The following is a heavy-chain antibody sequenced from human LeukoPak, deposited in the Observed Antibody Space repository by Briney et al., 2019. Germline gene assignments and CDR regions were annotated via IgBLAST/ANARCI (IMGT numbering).Heavy chain of an antibody. CDR1: GFTFSNAW. CDR3: TTDSYRAEYYDSSGYDY. J-gene: IGHJ4*02. CDR2: IKSKTDGGTT. Sequence: PGGSLRLSCAPSGFTFSNAWMSWVRPAPGKGLEWVGRIKSKTDGGTTDYAAPVKGRFTISRDDSKDTLYLQMNSLKTEDTAVYYSTTDSYRAEYYDSSGYDYWGQGTLVTVSS. V-gene: IGHV3-15*01. D-gene: IGHD3-22*01.